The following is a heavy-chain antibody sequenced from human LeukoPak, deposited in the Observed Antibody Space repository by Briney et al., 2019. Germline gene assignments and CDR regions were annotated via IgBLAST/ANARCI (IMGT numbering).Heavy chain of an antibody. Sequence: GGSLRLSCEGSRFTFSSYWMNWVRQAPGKGLEWVANIKQDGSEKYYVDSVRGRFTISRDNAKNLLYLQMNNLRVEDTAVYYCARLWATVIDWGAFDIWGQGTMITVSS. V-gene: IGHV3-7*01. J-gene: IGHJ3*02. CDR1: RFTFSSYW. CDR3: ARLWATVIDWGAFDI. D-gene: IGHD4-17*01. CDR2: IKQDGSEK.